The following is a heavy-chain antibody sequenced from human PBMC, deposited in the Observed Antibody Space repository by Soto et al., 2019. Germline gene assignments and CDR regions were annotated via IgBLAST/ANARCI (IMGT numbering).Heavy chain of an antibody. CDR3: ATRDFSSTSCYGADYYYGMDV. V-gene: IGHV1-46*01. D-gene: IGHD2-2*01. CDR1: GYTFTSYY. CDR2: INPSGGST. Sequence: ASVKVSCKASGYTFTSYYMHWVRQAPGQGLEWMGIINPSGGSTSYAQKFQGRVTMTRDTSTSTVYMELSSLRSEDTAVYYCATRDFSSTSCYGADYYYGMDVWGQGTTVTVSS. J-gene: IGHJ6*02.